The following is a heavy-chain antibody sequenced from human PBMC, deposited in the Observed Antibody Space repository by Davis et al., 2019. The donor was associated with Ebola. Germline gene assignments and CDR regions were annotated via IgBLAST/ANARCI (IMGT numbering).Heavy chain of an antibody. CDR2: INPNSGGT. D-gene: IGHD2-2*02. J-gene: IGHJ6*02. V-gene: IGHV1-2*04. Sequence: ASVKVSCKASGYTFTSYYMHWVRQAPGQGLEWMGIINPNSGGTNYAQKFQGWVNMTRDTSISTAYMELSRLRSDDTAVYYCARGEKYQLLYNAYYYGMDVWGQGTTVTVSS. CDR3: ARGEKYQLLYNAYYYGMDV. CDR1: GYTFTSYY.